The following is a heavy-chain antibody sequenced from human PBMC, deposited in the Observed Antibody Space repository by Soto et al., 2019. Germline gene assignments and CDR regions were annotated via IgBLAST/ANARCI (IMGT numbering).Heavy chain of an antibody. Sequence: SETLSLTCTVSGGSISSSSYYWGWIRQPPGKGLEWIGSIYYSGSTYYNPSLKIRVTISVDTSKNQFSLKLSSVTAADTAVYYCARQLQGDSSGYYFDYWGQGTLVTVSS. CDR3: ARQLQGDSSGYYFDY. CDR1: GGSISSSSYY. V-gene: IGHV4-39*01. D-gene: IGHD3-22*01. CDR2: IYYSGST. J-gene: IGHJ4*02.